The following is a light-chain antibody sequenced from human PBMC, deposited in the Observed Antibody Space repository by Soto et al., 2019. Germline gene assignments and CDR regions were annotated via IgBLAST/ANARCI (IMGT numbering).Light chain of an antibody. CDR3: QQYYSTTLT. J-gene: IGKJ4*01. V-gene: IGKV4-1*01. Sequence: DIVMTQSPDSLAVSLGERATIDCNSSQSVLYSSNNKNYLAWYQQKPGQPPKLLIYWASTRESGVPDRFSGSGSGTDFTLTISSLQAEDVAVYYCQQYYSTTLTFGGGTKVDI. CDR2: WAS. CDR1: QSVLYSSNNKNY.